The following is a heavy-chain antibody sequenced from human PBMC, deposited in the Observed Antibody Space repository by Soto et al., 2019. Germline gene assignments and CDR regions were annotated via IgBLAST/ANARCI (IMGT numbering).Heavy chain of an antibody. J-gene: IGHJ4*02. Sequence: GGSLGLSCSASGLTFGNSAVAGSRQAPGKGLEWVANIKQDGSEKYSVDSVKGRFTISRDNAKNSLYLQMNSLRAEDTAVYYCARSRGYDASYFDYWGQGTPVTVSS. CDR2: IKQDGSEK. CDR3: ARSRGYDASYFDY. D-gene: IGHD5-12*01. CDR1: GLTFGNSA. V-gene: IGHV3-7*01.